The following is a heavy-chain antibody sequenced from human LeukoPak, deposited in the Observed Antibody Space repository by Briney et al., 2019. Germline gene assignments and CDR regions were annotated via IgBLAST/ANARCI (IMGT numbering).Heavy chain of an antibody. Sequence: GGSLRCSCSASGFTFSSYEINWDRQAPGKGLEWVSYISSSGSTIYYTDSVKGRFTSSRDNAKNSLYLQMNSLRAEDTAVYYCAKSRILGATNDAFDIWGQGTMVTLSS. CDR1: GFTFSSYE. CDR2: ISSSGSTI. D-gene: IGHD1-26*01. CDR3: AKSRILGATNDAFDI. V-gene: IGHV3-48*03. J-gene: IGHJ3*02.